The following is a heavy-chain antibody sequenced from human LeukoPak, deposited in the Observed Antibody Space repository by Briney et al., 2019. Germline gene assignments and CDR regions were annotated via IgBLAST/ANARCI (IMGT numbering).Heavy chain of an antibody. CDR1: GGSISSYY. Sequence: SETLSLTCTFSGGSISSYYWSWIRQPAGKGLEWIGRIHTSGSTNYNPSLKSRVTMSVDTSKNQFSLKLSSMTAADTAVYYCARPPYCGGDCYWDAFDIWGQGTMVTVSS. D-gene: IGHD2-21*02. CDR2: IHTSGST. V-gene: IGHV4-4*07. CDR3: ARPPYCGGDCYWDAFDI. J-gene: IGHJ3*02.